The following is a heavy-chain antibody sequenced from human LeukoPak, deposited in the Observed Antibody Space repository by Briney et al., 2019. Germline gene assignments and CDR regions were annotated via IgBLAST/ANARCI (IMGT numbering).Heavy chain of an antibody. CDR3: ARLTHPYYSDTSGYYPYSSLDV. Sequence: KPSETLSLTCTVSGGSISSSEYYWGWIRQSPGKGLEWIVRISYSGSTCYNPTLKSGVNISVDTSKNHFSLRVSSVTAEDTAVYYCARLTHPYYSDTSGYYPYSSLDVWGKGNTVTVSS. J-gene: IGHJ6*03. CDR1: GGSISSSEYY. CDR2: ISYSGST. V-gene: IGHV4-39*01. D-gene: IGHD3-22*01.